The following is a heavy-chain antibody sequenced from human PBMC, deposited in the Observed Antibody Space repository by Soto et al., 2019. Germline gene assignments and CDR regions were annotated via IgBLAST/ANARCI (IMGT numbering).Heavy chain of an antibody. CDR3: ARVRFGELV. D-gene: IGHD3-10*01. J-gene: IGHJ4*02. V-gene: IGHV3-23*01. Sequence: EVQLLESGGGLVQPGGSLRLSCAASGFRFSSYAMSWVRQAPGKGLEWVSIIGVGGGDRYYPESVKGRFTISRDNSRDTLYLEMNSLRDEDTAVYYCARVRFGELVWGQGTLVTVSS. CDR2: IGVGGGDR. CDR1: GFRFSSYA.